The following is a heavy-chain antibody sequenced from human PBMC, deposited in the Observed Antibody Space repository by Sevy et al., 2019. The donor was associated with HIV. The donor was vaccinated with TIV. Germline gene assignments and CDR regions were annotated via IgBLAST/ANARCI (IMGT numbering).Heavy chain of an antibody. CDR3: AREAVARPLIDYGDYVGSRYYGMDV. J-gene: IGHJ6*02. D-gene: IGHD4-17*01. V-gene: IGHV3-30-3*01. CDR1: GFTFSSYA. Sequence: GGSLRLSCAASGFTFSSYAMHWVRQAPGKGLEWVAVISYDGSNKYYADSVKGRFTISGDNSKNTLYLQMNSLRAEDTAVYYCAREAVARPLIDYGDYVGSRYYGMDVWGQGTTVTVSS. CDR2: ISYDGSNK.